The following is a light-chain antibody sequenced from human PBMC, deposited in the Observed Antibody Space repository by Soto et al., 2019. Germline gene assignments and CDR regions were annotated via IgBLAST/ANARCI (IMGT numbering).Light chain of an antibody. CDR3: LQHKSYPIT. CDR1: QDIRNY. V-gene: IGKV1-17*03. J-gene: IGKJ5*01. Sequence: DIQMTQSPSAMSASVGDRITITCRESQDIRNYLAWFQQKPGKVPKSMIYGASSLQSGVPSRFSGSGSGTEFTLTISSLQPEDFETYYCLQHKSYPITFGQGTRLEIK. CDR2: GAS.